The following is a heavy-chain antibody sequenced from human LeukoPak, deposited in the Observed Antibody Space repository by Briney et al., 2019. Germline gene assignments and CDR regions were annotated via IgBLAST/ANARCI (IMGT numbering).Heavy chain of an antibody. V-gene: IGHV1-2*02. CDR3: ARDTGDTVTQYYYYYYIDV. D-gene: IGHD4-17*01. CDR2: INPNSGGT. J-gene: IGHJ6*03. Sequence: ASVKVSCKASGYTFTGYYMHWVRQAPGQGLEWMGWINPNSGGTNYAQKFQGRVTMTRDTSISTAYMELSRLRSDDTAVYYCARDTGDTVTQYYYYYYIDVWGKGTTVTVSS. CDR1: GYTFTGYY.